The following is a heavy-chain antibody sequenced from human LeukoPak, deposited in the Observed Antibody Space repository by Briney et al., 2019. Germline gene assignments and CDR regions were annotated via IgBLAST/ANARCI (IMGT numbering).Heavy chain of an antibody. CDR1: GGSISSSSYY. D-gene: IGHD6-19*01. CDR3: ARRVYSSGWYVFDY. V-gene: IGHV4-39*01. Sequence: SVTLSLTCTVSGGSISSSSYYWGWIRQPPGKGLEWIGNIYYRGSTYYNPSLKSRVTISVDTSKNQFSLKLSSVTAADTAVYYCARRVYSSGWYVFDYWGQGTLVTVSS. CDR2: IYYRGST. J-gene: IGHJ4*02.